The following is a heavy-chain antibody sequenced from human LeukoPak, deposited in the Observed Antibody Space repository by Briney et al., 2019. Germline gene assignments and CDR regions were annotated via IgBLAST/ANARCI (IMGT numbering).Heavy chain of an antibody. D-gene: IGHD5-18*01. CDR1: GFTFSSYA. V-gene: IGHV3-23*01. J-gene: IGHJ4*02. Sequence: HTGGSLRLSCAASGFTFSSYAMSWVRQAPGKGLEWVSAISGSGGSTYYADSVKGRFTISRDNSKNTLYLQMNSLRAEDTAVYYCAKEGTAMATPRPHHFDYWGQGTLVTVSS. CDR2: ISGSGGST. CDR3: AKEGTAMATPRPHHFDY.